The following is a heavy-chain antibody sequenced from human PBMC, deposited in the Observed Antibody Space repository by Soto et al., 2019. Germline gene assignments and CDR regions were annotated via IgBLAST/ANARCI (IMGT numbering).Heavy chain of an antibody. Sequence: QVQLVESGGGVVQPGTSLTLSCAASGFDFSNFVMHWVRQAPGKGLECVAVIWHDASQEYYGDSVQGRFTISRDKSKHLLYLQMNSPRAEDTAVYYCVREGGDEWIDYYYYGMDVWGHGTTVTVSS. CDR1: GFDFSNFV. V-gene: IGHV3-33*01. CDR3: VREGGDEWIDYYYYGMDV. J-gene: IGHJ6*02. CDR2: IWHDASQE. D-gene: IGHD2-21*02.